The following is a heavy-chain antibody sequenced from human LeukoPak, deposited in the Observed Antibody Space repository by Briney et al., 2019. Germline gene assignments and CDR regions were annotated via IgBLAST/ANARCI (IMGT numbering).Heavy chain of an antibody. CDR3: ARGRWSDY. D-gene: IGHD5-24*01. CDR2: IKEDGTEK. CDR1: GFTFSAYW. J-gene: IGHJ4*02. V-gene: IGHV3-7*01. Sequence: GGSLRLSCAASGFTFSAYWMTWVRQAPGKGLEWVANIKEDGTEKNYVDSVRGRFTISRDNVKKSLYLEMNSLRVEDTAVYYCARGRWSDYWGQGTQVTVSS.